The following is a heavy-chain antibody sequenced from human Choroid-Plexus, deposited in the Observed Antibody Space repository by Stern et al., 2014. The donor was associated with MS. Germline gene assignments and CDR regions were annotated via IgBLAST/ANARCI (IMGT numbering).Heavy chain of an antibody. V-gene: IGHV3-30*18. D-gene: IGHD2-15*01. J-gene: IGHJ4*02. CDR2: ISYDGSDK. Sequence: VHLVESGGGVAQPGRPLILSCAASGFTFSNFGMHWVRQAPGKGLEWVALISYDGSDKYYADSVKGRFTIFRDNSKNTLYMHMNSLRAEDMAVYYCAKDRQWSTYFFDYWGQGSLVTVSS. CDR3: AKDRQWSTYFFDY. CDR1: GFTFSNFG.